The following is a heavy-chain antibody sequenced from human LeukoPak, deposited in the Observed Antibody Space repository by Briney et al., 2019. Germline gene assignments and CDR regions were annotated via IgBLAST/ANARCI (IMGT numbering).Heavy chain of an antibody. CDR3: ARRRAMAGAFDI. CDR2: INSDGSST. CDR1: GFTSSSYW. D-gene: IGHD5-18*01. V-gene: IGHV3-74*01. Sequence: GGSLRLSCAASGFTSSSYWMHWVRQAPGKGLVWVSRINSDGSSTSYADSVKGRFTISRDNAKNTLYLQMNSLRAEDTAVYYCARRRAMAGAFDIWGQGTMVTVSS. J-gene: IGHJ3*02.